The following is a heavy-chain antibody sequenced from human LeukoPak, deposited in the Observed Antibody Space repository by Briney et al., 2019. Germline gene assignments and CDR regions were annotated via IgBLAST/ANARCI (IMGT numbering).Heavy chain of an antibody. CDR2: IYYSGST. Sequence: SETLSLTCTVSGGSISSSRDYWAWLRQPPGKGLEWIANIYYSGSTYHSPSLKSRVTISVDTSKNQFSLKLSSVTAADTAVYYCAREVLSYYYYMDVWGKGTTVTISS. CDR3: AREVLSYYYYMDV. CDR1: GGSISSSRDY. V-gene: IGHV4-39*02. J-gene: IGHJ6*03. D-gene: IGHD3-16*01.